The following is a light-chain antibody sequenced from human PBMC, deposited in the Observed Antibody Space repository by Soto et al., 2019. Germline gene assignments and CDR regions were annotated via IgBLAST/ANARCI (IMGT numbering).Light chain of an antibody. CDR2: GAS. V-gene: IGKV3-20*01. CDR3: QLYGISPH. CDR1: PSVSSNF. Sequence: EIVLTQSPGTLSLSPGERATLSCRASPSVSSNFLAWYQQKPGQAPRLLIYGASSRATGIPDRFSGGGSGTDFTLTISRLEPEDFAVYYCQLYGISPHFGQGTKVDIK. J-gene: IGKJ1*01.